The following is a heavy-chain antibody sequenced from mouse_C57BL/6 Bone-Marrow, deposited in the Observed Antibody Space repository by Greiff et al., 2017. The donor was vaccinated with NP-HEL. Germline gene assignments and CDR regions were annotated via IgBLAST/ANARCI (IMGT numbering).Heavy chain of an antibody. CDR2: INPNNGGT. CDR3: ARHWYFDV. J-gene: IGHJ1*03. Sequence: EVQLQQSGPELVKPGASVKIPCKASGYTFTDYNMDWVKQSHGKSLEWIGDINPNNGGTIYNQKFKGKATLPVDKSSSTAYMELRSLTSEDTAVYYSARHWYFDVWGTGTTVTVSS. V-gene: IGHV1-18*01. CDR1: GYTFTDYN.